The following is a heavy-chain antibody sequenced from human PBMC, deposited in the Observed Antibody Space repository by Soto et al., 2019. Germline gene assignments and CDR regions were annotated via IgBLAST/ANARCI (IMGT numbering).Heavy chain of an antibody. CDR1: GYTFTSYA. Sequence: ASVKVSCKASGYTFTSYAMRWVRQAPGQRLEWMGWINAGNGNTKYSQKFQGRVTITRDTSASTAYMELSSLRSEDTAVYYCARVPGGYCSSTSCELGWFGPWGQGTLVTVSS. J-gene: IGHJ5*02. CDR2: INAGNGNT. CDR3: ARVPGGYCSSTSCELGWFGP. V-gene: IGHV1-3*01. D-gene: IGHD2-2*01.